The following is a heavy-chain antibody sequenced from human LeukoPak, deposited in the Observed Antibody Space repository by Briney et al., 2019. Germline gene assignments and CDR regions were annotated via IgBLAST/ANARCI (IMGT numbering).Heavy chain of an antibody. CDR1: GGSISSSAYY. CDR3: ARGQKWLSFYYFDF. CDR2: INHGGST. Sequence: SETLSLTCTVSGGSISSSAYYWGWIRQPPGKGLEWIGEINHGGSTNYNPSLKSRVNISMDTSKNQFSLKLNSVTAADTAIYYCARGQKWLSFYYFDFWGQGTLVTVSS. J-gene: IGHJ4*02. V-gene: IGHV4-39*07. D-gene: IGHD3-22*01.